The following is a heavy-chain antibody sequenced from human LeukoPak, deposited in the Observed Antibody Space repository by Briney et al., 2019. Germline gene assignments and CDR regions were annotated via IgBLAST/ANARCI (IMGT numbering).Heavy chain of an antibody. V-gene: IGHV3-7*01. CDR1: GFTFSSYW. D-gene: IGHD6-19*01. J-gene: IGHJ4*02. Sequence: GGSLRLSCAASGFTFSSYWMSWVRQAPGKGLEWVANIKQDGNEKYYVDSVKGRFTISRDNAKYSLYLQMNSLRAEDTAVYYCARTGGSSGWYSPALLKYYFDYWGQGTLVTVSS. CDR3: ARTGGSSGWYSPALLKYYFDY. CDR2: IKQDGNEK.